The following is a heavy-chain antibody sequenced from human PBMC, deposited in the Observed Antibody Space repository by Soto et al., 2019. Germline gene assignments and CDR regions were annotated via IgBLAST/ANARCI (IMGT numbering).Heavy chain of an antibody. CDR3: ARGNSSGWYDAFDI. D-gene: IGHD6-19*01. Sequence: EVQLVESGGGLVQPGGSLRLSCAASGFTVSSNYMSWVRQAPGKGLEWVSVIYSGGSTYYADSVKGRFTISRDNSKNTLYLQMNSLRAEDTAVYYCARGNSSGWYDAFDIWGQGTMVTVSS. CDR1: GFTVSSNY. J-gene: IGHJ3*02. V-gene: IGHV3-66*01. CDR2: IYSGGST.